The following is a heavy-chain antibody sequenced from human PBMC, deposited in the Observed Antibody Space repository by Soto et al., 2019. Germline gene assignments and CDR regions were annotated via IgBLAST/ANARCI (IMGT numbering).Heavy chain of an antibody. Sequence: QLRLQESGPGLVEPSQTLSLICSVSDDSMRSGGYYWTWIRQLPGKGLQWIGFIHYSGATLYSPSLKSRVSISMQMSNNQFSLRLGSVTAADTAIYYCLRGKDMDDSCFWHHWGQGTPVTVSS. CDR2: IHYSGAT. CDR3: LRGKDMDDSCFWHH. V-gene: IGHV4-31*03. J-gene: IGHJ5*02. CDR1: DDSMRSGGYY. D-gene: IGHD2-15*01.